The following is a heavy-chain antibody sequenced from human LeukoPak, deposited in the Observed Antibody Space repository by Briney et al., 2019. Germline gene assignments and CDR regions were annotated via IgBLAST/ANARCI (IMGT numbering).Heavy chain of an antibody. D-gene: IGHD5-24*01. V-gene: IGHV3-21*01. CDR2: ISSNGGHI. J-gene: IGHJ4*02. Sequence: GGSLRLSCAASGFTFSSYSMNWVRQAPGEGLEWVSSISSNGGHIYYADSVKGRFTISRDNAKNSLYLQMNSLRAEDTAVYYCARDLEMATIKYYFDYWGQGTLVTVSS. CDR3: ARDLEMATIKYYFDY. CDR1: GFTFSSYS.